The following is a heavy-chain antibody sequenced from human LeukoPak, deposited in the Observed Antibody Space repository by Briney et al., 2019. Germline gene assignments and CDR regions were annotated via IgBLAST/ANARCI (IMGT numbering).Heavy chain of an antibody. CDR2: SCHSGST. CDR3: ARKGRDGYNLDY. Sequence: PSDTLSLTCTVSGGSISSYDWSWIRQPRGKALEGIGYSCHSGSTNDNPSLKSRVTISVDTSKNQFSLKLSSVTAADTAVYYCARKGRDGYNLDYWGQGTLVTVSS. D-gene: IGHD5-24*01. V-gene: IGHV4-59*07. CDR1: GGSISSYD. J-gene: IGHJ4*02.